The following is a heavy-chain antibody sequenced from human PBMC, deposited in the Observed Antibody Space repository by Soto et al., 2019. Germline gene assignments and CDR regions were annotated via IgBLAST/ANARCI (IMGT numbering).Heavy chain of an antibody. CDR3: AALPNTNVSPGVMDV. J-gene: IGHJ6*02. CDR2: IIPSLGTP. CDR1: GGIFSTCV. Sequence: QVRLVQSGAEVKKHGSSVKISCKTSGGIFSTCVFSWVRQAPGQGLEWMGGIIPSLGTPNYAQSFQGSVTITADESTSTAYMELSSLRSADPAVYYCAALPNTNVSPGVMDVWGQGATVTVSS. D-gene: IGHD3-3*01. V-gene: IGHV1-69*01.